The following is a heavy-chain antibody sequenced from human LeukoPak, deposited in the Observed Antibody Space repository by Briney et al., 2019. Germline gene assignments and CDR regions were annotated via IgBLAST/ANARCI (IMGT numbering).Heavy chain of an antibody. V-gene: IGHV4-39*01. Sequence: SETLSLTCTVSGGSISSDNYYWGWVRQPPGKSLEWIGTIYNSGRTYYNPSLKSRVSMSVDTSQNQFSLKLRSVTATDTAVYFCARHRGGYSSGWYGPYYFDFWGQGTLVPVSS. CDR2: IYNSGRT. CDR1: GGSISSDNYY. CDR3: ARHRGGYSSGWYGPYYFDF. D-gene: IGHD6-19*01. J-gene: IGHJ4*02.